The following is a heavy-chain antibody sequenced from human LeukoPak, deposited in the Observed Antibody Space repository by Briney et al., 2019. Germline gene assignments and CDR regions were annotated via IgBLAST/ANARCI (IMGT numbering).Heavy chain of an antibody. CDR3: AREDYYGSYYYGMDV. CDR1: GFTFSSYS. Sequence: GGSLRLSCAASGFTFSSYSMNWVRQAPGKGLEWVSSISSSSSYIYYADSVKGRFTISRDNAKNSLYLQMNSLRAEDTAVYYYAREDYYGSYYYGMDVWGQGTTVTVSS. CDR2: ISSSSSYI. D-gene: IGHD3-10*01. V-gene: IGHV3-21*01. J-gene: IGHJ6*02.